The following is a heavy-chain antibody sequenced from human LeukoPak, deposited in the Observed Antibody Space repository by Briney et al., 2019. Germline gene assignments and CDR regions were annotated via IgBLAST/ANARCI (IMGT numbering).Heavy chain of an antibody. D-gene: IGHD2-15*01. V-gene: IGHV5-51*01. J-gene: IGHJ4*02. CDR1: GYSFTSYW. CDR3: ARQALSGGLDY. CDR2: IYPGGSDI. Sequence: GESLKISCKGSGYSFTSYWIGWVRQMPGKGLEWMGIIYPGGSDIRYSPSFKGQVTISADKSITTAYLQWSSLKASDTAIYYCARQALSGGLDYWGQGTLVTVSS.